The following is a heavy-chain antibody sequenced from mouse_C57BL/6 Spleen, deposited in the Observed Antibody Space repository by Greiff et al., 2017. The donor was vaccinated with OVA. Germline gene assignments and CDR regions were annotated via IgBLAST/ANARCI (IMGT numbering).Heavy chain of an antibody. D-gene: IGHD1-1*01. CDR2: ISSGGDYI. J-gene: IGHJ4*01. CDR1: GFTFSSYA. CDR3: TRDLPYGVYYAMDY. Sequence: EVQRVESGEGLVKPGGSLKLSCAASGFTFSSYAMSWVRQTPEKRLEWVAYISSGGDYIYYADTVKGRFTISRDNARNTLYLQMSSLKSEDTAMYYCTRDLPYGVYYAMDYWGQGTSVTVSS. V-gene: IGHV5-9-1*02.